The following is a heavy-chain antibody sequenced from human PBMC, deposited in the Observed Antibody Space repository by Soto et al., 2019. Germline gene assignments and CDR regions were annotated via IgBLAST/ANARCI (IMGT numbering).Heavy chain of an antibody. V-gene: IGHV1-18*01. CDR3: AKGNFDWFSGLDV. CDR1: GYTSTNYG. D-gene: IGHD3-9*01. Sequence: QVQLVQSGAEVKKPGASVTVSCKSSGYTSTNYGINWVRQAPGQGLEWMGWISAYNDNTKYTQKVQGRVTMTTDTSTSTAYMELRSLRSDDTAVYYCAKGNFDWFSGLDVWGRGTTVTVSS. CDR2: ISAYNDNT. J-gene: IGHJ6*02.